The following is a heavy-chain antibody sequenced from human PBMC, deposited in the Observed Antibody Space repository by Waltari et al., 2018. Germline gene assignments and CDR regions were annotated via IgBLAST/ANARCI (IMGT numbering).Heavy chain of an antibody. Sequence: QVQLVQSGAEVKKPGASVKVSCKASGYTFTGYYMHWVRQAPGQGLEGMGWINPNSGVTNYAQKFQGRVTMTRETSISTAYMELSRLRSDDTAVYYCARGNYDFWSGYSTRNFDYWGQGTLVTVSS. D-gene: IGHD3-3*01. V-gene: IGHV1-2*02. J-gene: IGHJ4*02. CDR2: INPNSGVT. CDR3: ARGNYDFWSGYSTRNFDY. CDR1: GYTFTGYY.